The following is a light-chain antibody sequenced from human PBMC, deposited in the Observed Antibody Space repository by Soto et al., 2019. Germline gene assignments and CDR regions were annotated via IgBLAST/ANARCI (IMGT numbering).Light chain of an antibody. V-gene: IGKV3-11*01. J-gene: IGKJ4*01. CDR3: QQRANWLA. CDR1: QSIGRY. CDR2: DAS. Sequence: EIVLTQSPATLSLSPGERVTLSCRASQSIGRYLAWYQHKPGQAPRLLIYDASNRATGIPARFSGSGSGTDFTLNTSSLEPEDFADYYCQQRANWLAFGGGTKVEIK.